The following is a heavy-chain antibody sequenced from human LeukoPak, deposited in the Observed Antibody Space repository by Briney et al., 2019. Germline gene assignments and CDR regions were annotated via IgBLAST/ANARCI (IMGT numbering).Heavy chain of an antibody. J-gene: IGHJ4*02. CDR2: FYYSGST. Sequence: SETLSLTCTVSGDSISSSDDFWGWIRQPPGKGLEWIGSFYYSGSTYFNPSLRSRVTISVDTSKNQFSLRLNSVTAADTAVYYCVRHRSSWVFVYWGQGTLVTVSS. CDR3: VRHRSSWVFVY. D-gene: IGHD6-13*01. V-gene: IGHV4-39*01. CDR1: GDSISSSDDF.